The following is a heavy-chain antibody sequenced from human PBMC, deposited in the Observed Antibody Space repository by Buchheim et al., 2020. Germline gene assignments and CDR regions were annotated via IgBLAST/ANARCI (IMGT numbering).Heavy chain of an antibody. Sequence: QVQLQQWGAGLLKPSETLSLTCAVYGGSFSGYYWSWIRQPPGKGLEWIGEINHSGSTNYNPSLKSRVTISVDTSKNQFPLKLSSVTAADTAVYYCARGSPRIGYDFWSGYSNANYYYYYMDVWGKGTT. D-gene: IGHD3-3*01. CDR1: GGSFSGYY. CDR2: INHSGST. CDR3: ARGSPRIGYDFWSGYSNANYYYYYMDV. J-gene: IGHJ6*03. V-gene: IGHV4-34*01.